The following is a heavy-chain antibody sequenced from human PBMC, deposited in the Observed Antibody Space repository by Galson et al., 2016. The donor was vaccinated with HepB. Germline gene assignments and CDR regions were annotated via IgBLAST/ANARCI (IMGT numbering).Heavy chain of an antibody. CDR1: GFMFSNSG. D-gene: IGHD6-19*01. CDR3: ARGGNLAVTGGKGAFGL. Sequence: SLRLSCAASGFMFSNSGMHWVRQTPGKGLEWVAVIWYDGRNKHYGDSVKGRFTISRDNSKSTLYLQMNSLRAEDTAVYYCARGGNLAVTGGKGAFGLWGQGTLVTVSA. J-gene: IGHJ5*02. V-gene: IGHV3-33*01. CDR2: IWYDGRNK.